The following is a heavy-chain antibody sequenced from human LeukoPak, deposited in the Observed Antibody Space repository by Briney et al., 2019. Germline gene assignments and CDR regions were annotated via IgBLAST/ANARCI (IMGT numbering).Heavy chain of an antibody. CDR3: ARGFMVRGVSPFDY. V-gene: IGHV4-34*01. D-gene: IGHD3-10*01. Sequence: PSETLSLTHAVYGGSFSGYYWSWIRQPPGKGLEWIGEINHSGSTNYNPSLKSRVTISVDTSKNQFSLKLSSVTAADTAVYYCARGFMVRGVSPFDYWGQGTLVTVSS. CDR2: INHSGST. CDR1: GGSFSGYY. J-gene: IGHJ4*02.